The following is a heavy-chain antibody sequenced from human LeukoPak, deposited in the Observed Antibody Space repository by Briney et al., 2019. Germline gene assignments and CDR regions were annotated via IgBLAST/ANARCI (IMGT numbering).Heavy chain of an antibody. CDR3: AGGGDSSGYYYDY. J-gene: IGHJ4*02. Sequence: SETLSPTCTVSGGPISSYYWSWIRQPPGKGLEWIGYIYYSGSTNYSPSLKSRVTISVDTSKNQFSLKPSSVTAADTAVYYCAGGGDSSGYYYDYWGQGTLVTVSS. V-gene: IGHV4-59*01. CDR1: GGPISSYY. CDR2: IYYSGST. D-gene: IGHD3-22*01.